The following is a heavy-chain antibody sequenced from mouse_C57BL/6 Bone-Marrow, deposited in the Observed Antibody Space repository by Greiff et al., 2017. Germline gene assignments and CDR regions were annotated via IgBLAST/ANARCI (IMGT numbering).Heavy chain of an antibody. Sequence: EVHLVESGEGLVKPGGSLKLSCAASGFTFSSYAMSWVRQTPEKRLEWVAYISSGGDYIYYADTVKGRFTISRDNARNTLYLQMSRLKSEDTAMYYCTRKNYGNVSYDMDDWGKGTSVTVSS. D-gene: IGHD2-1*01. CDR3: TRKNYGNVSYDMDD. J-gene: IGHJ4*01. CDR2: ISSGGDYI. CDR1: GFTFSSYA. V-gene: IGHV5-9-1*02.